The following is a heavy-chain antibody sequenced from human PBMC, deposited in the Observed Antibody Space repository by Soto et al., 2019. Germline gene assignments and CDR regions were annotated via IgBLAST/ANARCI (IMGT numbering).Heavy chain of an antibody. CDR2: MSGGGPLI. V-gene: IGHV3-23*01. CDR3: TKLRTITTGASDC. Sequence: EVQLLESGGGLVQPGGSLRLSCAASGFTFSNYAMSWVRQAPGKGLEWVATMSGGGPLIDYADSLKGRFTISRDNSRNTLHLEMNSLRAEDTAVYYCTKLRTITTGASDCWGQGTLVTVSS. D-gene: IGHD1-1*01. CDR1: GFTFSNYA. J-gene: IGHJ4*02.